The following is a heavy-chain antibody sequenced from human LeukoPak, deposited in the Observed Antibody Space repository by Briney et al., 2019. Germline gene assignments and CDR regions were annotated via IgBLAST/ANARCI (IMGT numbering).Heavy chain of an antibody. J-gene: IGHJ4*02. Sequence: GASVKVSCKASGYTFTSYYMHWVRQAPGQGLEWMGIINPSGGSTSYAQKFQGRVTMTRDTSTSTVYMELSSLRSEDTVVYYCARPGYCSGGSCHSDYWGQGTLVTVSS. CDR2: INPSGGST. D-gene: IGHD2-15*01. CDR1: GYTFTSYY. V-gene: IGHV1-46*03. CDR3: ARPGYCSGGSCHSDY.